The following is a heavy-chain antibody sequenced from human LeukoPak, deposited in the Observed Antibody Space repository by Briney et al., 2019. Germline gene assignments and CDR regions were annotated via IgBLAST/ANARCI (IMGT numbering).Heavy chain of an antibody. V-gene: IGHV3-30*02. J-gene: IGHJ4*02. D-gene: IGHD6-19*01. CDR2: IESDGSKE. CDR3: GKEGSGWYYLDY. Sequence: GGSLRLSCAASGFRFSSYDIHWVRQAPGKGLEWVTFIESDGSKEYYADSVKGRFTISRDNSKNTVYVQMNTLRAEDTAVYYCGKEGSGWYYLDYWGQGTVVTVSS. CDR1: GFRFSSYD.